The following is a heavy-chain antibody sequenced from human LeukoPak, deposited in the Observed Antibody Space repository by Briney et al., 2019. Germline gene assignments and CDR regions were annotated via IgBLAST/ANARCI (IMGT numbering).Heavy chain of an antibody. CDR3: TRAAVFFYGMDV. CDR1: GGSLSHHY. D-gene: IGHD3-3*01. Sequence: SETLSLTCTVSGGSLSHHYWSWVRQSPGKGPEWIGYIYSSGSTDYNPSLKSRVTISLDTPKNQFSLNLSSVTAADTAVYYCTRAAVFFYGMDVWGQGTTVTVSS. CDR2: IYSSGST. V-gene: IGHV4-59*11. J-gene: IGHJ6*02.